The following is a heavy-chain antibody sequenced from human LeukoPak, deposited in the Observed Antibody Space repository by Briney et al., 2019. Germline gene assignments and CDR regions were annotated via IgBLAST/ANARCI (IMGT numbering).Heavy chain of an antibody. J-gene: IGHJ4*02. CDR2: IYYSGST. V-gene: IGHV4-39*07. D-gene: IGHD3-10*01. CDR3: ASGEIPLVSRFDY. CDR1: GGSISGRSYY. Sequence: SETLSLTCTVFGGSISGRSYYWGWIRQPPGKGLEYIGNIYYSGSTNYNPSLKSRVTISVDTSKNQFSLKLSSVTAADTAVYYCASGEIPLVSRFDYWGQGTLVTVSS.